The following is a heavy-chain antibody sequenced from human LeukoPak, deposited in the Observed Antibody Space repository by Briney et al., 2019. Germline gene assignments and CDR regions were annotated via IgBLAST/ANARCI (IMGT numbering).Heavy chain of an antibody. J-gene: IGHJ4*02. Sequence: GGSLRLSCAASGFSFSNYEMNWVRQAPGKGLEWVSYMSGSGTTIYYAESVKGRFTISRDNAKTSLYLQMNSLRAEDTAVYFCARALSGITGYTYGRGIDYWGQGTLVTVSS. D-gene: IGHD5-18*01. V-gene: IGHV3-48*03. CDR2: MSGSGTTI. CDR1: GFSFSNYE. CDR3: ARALSGITGYTYGRGIDY.